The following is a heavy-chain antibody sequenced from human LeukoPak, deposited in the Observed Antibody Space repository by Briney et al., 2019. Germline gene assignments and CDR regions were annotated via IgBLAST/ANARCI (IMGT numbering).Heavy chain of an antibody. CDR3: ARHPTEITFGGVIVEYYFDY. V-gene: IGHV4-34*01. D-gene: IGHD3-16*02. CDR2: INHSGST. Sequence: PSETLSLTCAVYGGSFSGYYWSWIRQPPGKGLEWIGEINHSGSTNYNPSLKSRVTISVDTSKNQFSLKLSSVTAADTAVYYCARHPTEITFGGVIVEYYFDYWGQGTLVTVSS. J-gene: IGHJ4*02. CDR1: GGSFSGYY.